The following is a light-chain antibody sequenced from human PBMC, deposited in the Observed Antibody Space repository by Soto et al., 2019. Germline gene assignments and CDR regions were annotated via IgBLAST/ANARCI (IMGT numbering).Light chain of an antibody. V-gene: IGLV1-51*01. J-gene: IGLJ2*01. CDR1: SSNIGTNY. CDR3: GTWDSSLSGVI. CDR2: DNN. Sequence: QSVLTQPPSVSAAPGQKVTISCSGSSSNIGTNYVSWYQHLPGTAPKLLIYDNNKRPSGIPDRFSASKSGTSATLGITGLQTGAEADYYCGTWDSSLSGVIFGGGTKLTVL.